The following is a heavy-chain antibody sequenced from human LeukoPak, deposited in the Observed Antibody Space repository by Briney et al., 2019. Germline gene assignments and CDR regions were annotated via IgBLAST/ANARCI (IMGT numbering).Heavy chain of an antibody. CDR2: IKEDGTVK. V-gene: IGHV3-7*03. CDR3: AKESAYDILSGYTDY. D-gene: IGHD3-9*01. J-gene: IGHJ4*02. Sequence: PGGSLRLSCVASGFPFSGYWMDWVRQAPGKGMEWVGNIKEDGTVKYYADSVKGRFTISRDNSKKKMYLQMNSLTAEDTGANHCAKESAYDILSGYTDYWGQGTLVTVSS. CDR1: GFPFSGYW.